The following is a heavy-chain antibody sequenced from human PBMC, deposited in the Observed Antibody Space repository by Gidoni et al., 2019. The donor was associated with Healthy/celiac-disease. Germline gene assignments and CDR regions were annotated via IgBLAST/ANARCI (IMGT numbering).Heavy chain of an antibody. V-gene: IGHV1-2*02. Sequence: QVQLVQSGAEVKKPGASVKVSCTASGYTFTGYYMHWVRQAPGQGLEWMGWINPNSGGTNYAQKFQGRVTMTRDTSISTAYMELSRLRSDDTAVYYCARGHNRGYCSGGSCPFDYWGQGTLVTVSS. CDR2: INPNSGGT. CDR3: ARGHNRGYCSGGSCPFDY. D-gene: IGHD2-15*01. J-gene: IGHJ4*02. CDR1: GYTFTGYY.